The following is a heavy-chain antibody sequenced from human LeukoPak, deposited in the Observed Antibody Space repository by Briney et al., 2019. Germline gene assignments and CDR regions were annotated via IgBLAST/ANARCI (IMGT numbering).Heavy chain of an antibody. CDR3: ARHARSGYSSGWASWFDP. J-gene: IGHJ5*02. V-gene: IGHV3-7*01. D-gene: IGHD6-19*01. CDR1: GFTFRTYW. Sequence: GGSLRLSCAASGFTFRTYWMSWVRQAPGKGLEWVANIKQDGSEKYYVDSVRGRFTISRDNAKKSMYLQMNSLRAEDTAVYFCARHARSGYSSGWASWFDPWGQGTLVTVSS. CDR2: IKQDGSEK.